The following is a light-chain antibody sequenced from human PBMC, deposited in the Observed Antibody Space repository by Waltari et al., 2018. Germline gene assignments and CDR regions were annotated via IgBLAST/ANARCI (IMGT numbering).Light chain of an antibody. CDR1: INDFGATTY. Sequence: QPPLTQPPSPPGSPGRSFTTSSPGPINDFGATTYFPWYQHHPGQAPKLIIYDVTRRPPGVSDRFSGSKSGNTASLTVSGLQAEDEADYYCSSYAGSNILFVFGTGTKVTVL. V-gene: IGLV2-8*01. CDR2: DVT. J-gene: IGLJ1*01. CDR3: SSYAGSNILFV.